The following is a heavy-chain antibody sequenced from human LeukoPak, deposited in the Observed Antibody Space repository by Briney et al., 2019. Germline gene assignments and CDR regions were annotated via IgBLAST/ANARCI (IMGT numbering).Heavy chain of an antibody. CDR1: GYTFTGYY. Sequence: GASVKVSCKASGYTFTGYYMHWVRQAPGQGLEWMGWINPNSGGTNYAQKFQGRVTMTRDTSISTAYMELSRLRSDDTAVYYCARAPGYCSGGSCSYWGQGTLVTVSS. CDR2: INPNSGGT. CDR3: ARAPGYCSGGSCSY. D-gene: IGHD2-15*01. J-gene: IGHJ4*02. V-gene: IGHV1-2*02.